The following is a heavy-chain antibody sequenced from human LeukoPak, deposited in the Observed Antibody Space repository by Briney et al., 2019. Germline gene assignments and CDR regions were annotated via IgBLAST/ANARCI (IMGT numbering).Heavy chain of an antibody. Sequence: SETLTLTCTVSGGSISRGDYYWSWIRQPPGKGLEWIGYIYYSGSTYYHPSLKSRVTISVDTSKNQFSLKLSSVTAADTAVYYCARGDSGEDAFDIWGQGTMVTVSS. D-gene: IGHD2-15*01. CDR2: IYYSGST. CDR1: GGSISRGDYY. J-gene: IGHJ3*02. CDR3: ARGDSGEDAFDI. V-gene: IGHV4-30-4*01.